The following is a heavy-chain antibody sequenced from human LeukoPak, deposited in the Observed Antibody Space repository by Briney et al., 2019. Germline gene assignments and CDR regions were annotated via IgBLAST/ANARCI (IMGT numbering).Heavy chain of an antibody. J-gene: IGHJ4*02. Sequence: PSQTLSLTCTVSGGSISSGSYYWSWIRQPAGKGLEWIGRIYTSGSTNYNPSLKSRVTISVGTSKNQFSLKLSSVTAADTAVYYCARTYCSGGSCYFDYWGQGTLVTVSS. CDR3: ARTYCSGGSCYFDY. CDR1: GGSISSGSYY. V-gene: IGHV4-61*02. D-gene: IGHD2-15*01. CDR2: IYTSGST.